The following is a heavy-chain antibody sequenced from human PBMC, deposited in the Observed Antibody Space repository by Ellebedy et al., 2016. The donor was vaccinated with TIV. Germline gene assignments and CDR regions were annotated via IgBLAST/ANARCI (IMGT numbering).Heavy chain of an antibody. CDR1: GFTFSNYW. CDR2: INSAWTST. Sequence: PGGSLRLSCAASGFTFSNYWMHGVRQPPRRGLVWVARINSAWTSTAYAASLKGRFTISRDNAKNMLYLQMNSLTAEETAVYCCASLPVLTSPHNNVDVWGQGTTVTVSS. V-gene: IGHV3-74*01. CDR3: ASLPVLTSPHNNVDV. D-gene: IGHD2-21*02. J-gene: IGHJ6*02.